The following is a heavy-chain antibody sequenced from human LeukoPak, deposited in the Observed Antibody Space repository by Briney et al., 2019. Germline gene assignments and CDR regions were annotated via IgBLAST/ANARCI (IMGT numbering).Heavy chain of an antibody. D-gene: IGHD2-21*01. CDR3: ANYMSCGY. CDR2: VSGSGDST. J-gene: IGHJ4*02. Sequence: GGSLRLSCAACGFLHNNCPMRWARQAPGKGLEWVSGVSGSGDSTYYADSVKGRFTISRDNSKNTLYLQMNSLRAEDTAVYYCANYMSCGYWGQGTLVTVSS. V-gene: IGHV3-23*01. CDR1: GFLHNNCP.